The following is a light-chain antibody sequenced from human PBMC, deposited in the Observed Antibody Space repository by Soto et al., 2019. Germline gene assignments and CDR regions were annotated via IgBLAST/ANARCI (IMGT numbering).Light chain of an antibody. CDR1: QSVSSD. CDR3: QQYNNWPYT. V-gene: IGKV3-15*01. Sequence: DIVMTQSPATLSVSPGERATLSCRASQSVSSDLAWYQQKPGQAPRLLISGASTRATGIPARFSGSGSGTELTLTISSLQSEDFAVYYCQQYNNWPYTFGQGTKLEIK. CDR2: GAS. J-gene: IGKJ2*01.